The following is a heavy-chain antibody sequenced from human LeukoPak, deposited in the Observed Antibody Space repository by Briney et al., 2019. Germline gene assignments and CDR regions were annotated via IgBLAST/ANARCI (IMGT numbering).Heavy chain of an antibody. CDR2: IYHSGST. Sequence: PSETLSLTCAVSGGSISSGGYSWSWIRQPPGKGLEWIGYIYHSGSTNYNPSLKSRVTISVDKSKNQFSLKLSSVTAADTAVYYCARSGSGSYIDYWGQGTLVTVSS. J-gene: IGHJ4*02. CDR1: GGSISSGGYS. D-gene: IGHD3-10*01. CDR3: ARSGSGSYIDY. V-gene: IGHV4-30-2*01.